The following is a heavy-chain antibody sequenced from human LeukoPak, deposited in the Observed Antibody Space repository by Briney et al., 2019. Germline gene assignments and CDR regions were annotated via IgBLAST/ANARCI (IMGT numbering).Heavy chain of an antibody. J-gene: IGHJ4*02. CDR2: IYPDDPDT. V-gene: IGHV5-51*01. CDR3: AIGGDSSTSCYRCFNY. CDR1: GHSFTNYW. D-gene: IGHD2-2*01. Sequence: GESLKISCEGSGHSFTNYWIGWVRQVPGKGLEWMGIIYPDDPDTRYSPSFQGQVTISADKSIGTAYLQWSSLKASDTAMYYCAIGGDSSTSCYRCFNYWGQGTLVTVSS.